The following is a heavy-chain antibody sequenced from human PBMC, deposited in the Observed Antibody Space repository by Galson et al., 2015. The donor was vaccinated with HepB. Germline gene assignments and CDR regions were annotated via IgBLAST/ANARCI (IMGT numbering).Heavy chain of an antibody. D-gene: IGHD3-16*01. J-gene: IGHJ5*02. CDR1: GYTFATSA. Sequence: SVKVSCKASGYTFATSAMHWVRQAPGQRLEWMGWINTVNGNTEYSQKFQGRVTITRDTSASTAYMELSSLRFEDTTVYYCARSTLGGDRLDPWGQGTLVTVSS. V-gene: IGHV1-3*04. CDR2: INTVNGNT. CDR3: ARSTLGGDRLDP.